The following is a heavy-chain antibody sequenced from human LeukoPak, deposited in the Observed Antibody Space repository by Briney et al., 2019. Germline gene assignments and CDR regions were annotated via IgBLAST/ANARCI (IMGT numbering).Heavy chain of an antibody. CDR2: MYYSGST. CDR3: AYGGDAYKTGY. J-gene: IGHJ4*02. Sequence: KPSETLSLTCTVSGGSINRNYWNWIRQPPGKGLEWIGCMYYSGSTNYNPSLKSRVTIPLDTSKKQFSLKLSSVTAADTAVYYCAYGGDAYKTGYWGQGTLVTVSS. V-gene: IGHV4-59*01. D-gene: IGHD5-24*01. CDR1: GGSINRNY.